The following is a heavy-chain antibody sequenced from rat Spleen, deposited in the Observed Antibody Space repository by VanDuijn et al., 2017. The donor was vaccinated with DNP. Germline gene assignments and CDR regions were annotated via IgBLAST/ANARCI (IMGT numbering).Heavy chain of an antibody. V-gene: IGHV5-31*01. CDR1: GFIFSNYW. CDR3: AGRPPPTRGPFDC. Sequence: EVQLVESGGGPVQPGRSLKLSCVASGFIFSNYWMTWIRQAPTKGLEWVASISPTDGATYYPDSVKGRFSISRDNAKSTLYLQVNSLRSEDTATYYCAGRPPPTRGPFDCWGQGVMVTVSS. J-gene: IGHJ2*01. CDR2: ISPTDGAT. D-gene: IGHD1-4*01.